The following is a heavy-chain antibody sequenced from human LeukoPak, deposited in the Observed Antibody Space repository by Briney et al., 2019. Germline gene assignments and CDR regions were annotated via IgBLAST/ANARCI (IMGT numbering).Heavy chain of an antibody. CDR1: GGSISSYH. CDR3: ARAGSFSRLFDY. J-gene: IGHJ4*02. V-gene: IGHV4-59*01. CDR2: IYYSGST. Sequence: SETPSLTCTVSGGSISSYHWSWIRQPPGKGLEWIGYIYYSGSTNYNPSLKSRVTISVDTSKNQFSLKLSSVTAADTAVYYCARAGSFSRLFDYWGQGTLVTVSS. D-gene: IGHD3-10*01.